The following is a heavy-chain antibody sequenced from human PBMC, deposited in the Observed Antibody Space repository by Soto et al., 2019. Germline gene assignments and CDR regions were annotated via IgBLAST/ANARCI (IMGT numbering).Heavy chain of an antibody. CDR1: GGSISSGDYY. CDR2: IYYSGST. V-gene: IGHV4-30-4*01. D-gene: IGHD6-19*01. Sequence: QVQLQESGPGLVKPSQTLSLTCTVSGGSISSGDYYWSWIRQPPGKGLEWSGYIYYSGSTYYNPSHKSRVTISVDTSKNQFSLKLSSVTAADTAVYYCARDGIAVANERGMDVWGQGTTVTVSS. CDR3: ARDGIAVANERGMDV. J-gene: IGHJ6*02.